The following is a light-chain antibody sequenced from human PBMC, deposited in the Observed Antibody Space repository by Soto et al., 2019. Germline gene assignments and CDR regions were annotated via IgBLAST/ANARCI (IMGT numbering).Light chain of an antibody. CDR2: KAS. CDR1: QTISSW. Sequence: DIHMTQSPSTVSGSVGDIVTMTCLASQTISSWLAWYQQKPGKAPKLLIYKASSLQSGVPSRFRGSGFGTEFTLAISSLQPDDFATCYCQQYSSFPWTFGQGTKVDIK. V-gene: IGKV1-5*03. CDR3: QQYSSFPWT. J-gene: IGKJ1*01.